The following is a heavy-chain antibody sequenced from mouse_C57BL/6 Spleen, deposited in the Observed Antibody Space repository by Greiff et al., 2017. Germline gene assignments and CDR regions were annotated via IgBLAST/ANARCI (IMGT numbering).Heavy chain of an antibody. CDR3: AKSRTTTTEGYFDV. Sequence: QVQLQQSGAELMKPGASVKLSCKATGYTFTGYWIEWVKQRPGHGLEWIGEILPGSGSTNYNEKFKGKATFTADTSSNTAYMHLSNLTTEDSAIYYCAKSRTTTTEGYFDVWGTGTTVTVSS. D-gene: IGHD1-1*01. J-gene: IGHJ1*03. CDR2: ILPGSGST. CDR1: GYTFTGYW. V-gene: IGHV1-9*01.